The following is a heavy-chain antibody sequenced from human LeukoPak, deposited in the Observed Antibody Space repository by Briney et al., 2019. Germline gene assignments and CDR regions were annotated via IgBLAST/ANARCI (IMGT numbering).Heavy chain of an antibody. J-gene: IGHJ5*02. CDR1: GGSISSSSYY. CDR2: IYYSGST. D-gene: IGHD3-10*01. Sequence: SETLSLTCTVSGGSISSSSYYWGWIRQPPGKGLEWIGSIYYSGSTYYNPSLKSRVTISVDTSKNQFSLKLSSVTAADTAVYYCARKYYYGSGFDPWGQGTLVTVSS. CDR3: ARKYYYGSGFDP. V-gene: IGHV4-39*07.